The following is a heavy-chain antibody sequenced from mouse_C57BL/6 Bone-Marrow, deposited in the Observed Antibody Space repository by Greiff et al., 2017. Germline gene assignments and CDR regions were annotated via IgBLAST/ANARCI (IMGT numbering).Heavy chain of an antibody. CDR1: GYTFTSSW. D-gene: IGHD1-1*01. Sequence: QVQLQQPGAELVKPGASVKLSCKASGYTFTSSWMHWVKQRPGQGLEWIGMIHPNSGSTNYNEKFKSKATLTVDKSSSTAYMQLSSLTSEDSAVYYCARSVITTVVAHWYFDVWGTGTTVTVSS. CDR2: IHPNSGST. V-gene: IGHV1-64*01. J-gene: IGHJ1*03. CDR3: ARSVITTVVAHWYFDV.